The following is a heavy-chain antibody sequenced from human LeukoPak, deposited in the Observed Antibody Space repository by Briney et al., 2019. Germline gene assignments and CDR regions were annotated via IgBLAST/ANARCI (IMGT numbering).Heavy chain of an antibody. J-gene: IGHJ4*02. V-gene: IGHV1-2*02. Sequence: GASVKVSCKASGYTFTGYYMHWVRQAPGQGLEWMGWINPNSGGTNYAQKFQGRVTMTRDTSISTAYMELSSLRSEDTAVYYCARAYYYDSSGSLYWGQGTLVTVSS. CDR3: ARAYYYDSSGSLY. D-gene: IGHD3-22*01. CDR1: GYTFTGYY. CDR2: INPNSGGT.